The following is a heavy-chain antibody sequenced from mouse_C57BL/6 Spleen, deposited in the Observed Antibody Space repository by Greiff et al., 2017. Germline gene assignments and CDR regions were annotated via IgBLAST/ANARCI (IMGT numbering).Heavy chain of an antibody. CDR3: ARWDAYDYDPFAY. Sequence: QVQLQQPGAELVRPGSSVKLSCKASGYTFTSYWMHWVKQRPIQGLEWIGNIDPSDSETHYNQKFKDKATLTVDKSSSTAYMQLSSLTSEDSAVYYCARWDAYDYDPFAYWGQGTLVTVSA. D-gene: IGHD2-4*01. CDR1: GYTFTSYW. V-gene: IGHV1-52*01. J-gene: IGHJ3*01. CDR2: IDPSDSET.